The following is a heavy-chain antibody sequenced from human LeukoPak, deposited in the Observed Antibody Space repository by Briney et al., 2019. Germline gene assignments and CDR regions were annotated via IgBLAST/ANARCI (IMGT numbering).Heavy chain of an antibody. CDR3: AKDTRYHGSGTYATAAFDI. D-gene: IGHD3-16*01. CDR1: GFIFSNYG. CDR2: IWYDGSKT. J-gene: IGHJ3*02. V-gene: IGHV3-30*02. Sequence: GGSLRLSCAASGFIFSNYGMHWVRQAPGQGPEWAAIIWYDGSKTYYADSVKGRFTISRDNSKNTLYVQMNSLRIEDAAVYYCAKDTRYHGSGTYATAAFDIWGQGTMVTVSS.